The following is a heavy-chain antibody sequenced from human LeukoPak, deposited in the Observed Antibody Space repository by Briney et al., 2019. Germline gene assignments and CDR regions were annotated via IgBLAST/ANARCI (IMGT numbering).Heavy chain of an antibody. V-gene: IGHV3-23*01. D-gene: IGHD3-22*01. CDR1: GFTLSSYA. Sequence: GGSLRLSCAASGFTLSSYAMSWVRQAPGKGLQWVSGISSSGGSTYYVDSVKGRFTISTDNSKNTLYLQMNSLRAEDTAVYYCARDSLTMIVGRQKRGLDYWGQGTLVTVSS. CDR2: ISSSGGST. CDR3: ARDSLTMIVGRQKRGLDY. J-gene: IGHJ4*02.